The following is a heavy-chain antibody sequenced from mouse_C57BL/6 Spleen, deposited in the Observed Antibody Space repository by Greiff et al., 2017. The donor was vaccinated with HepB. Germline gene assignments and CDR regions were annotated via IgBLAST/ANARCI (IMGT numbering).Heavy chain of an antibody. CDR1: GFNIKDYY. J-gene: IGHJ2*01. Sequence: VQLQQSGAELVRPGASVKLSCTASGFNIKDYYMHWVKQRPEQGLEWIGRIDPEDGDTEYAPKFQGKATMTADTSANTAYMQLSSLTSEDTAVYYCTTAYYSKERDYWGQGTTLTVSS. D-gene: IGHD2-5*01. CDR2: IDPEDGDT. CDR3: TTAYYSKERDY. V-gene: IGHV14-1*01.